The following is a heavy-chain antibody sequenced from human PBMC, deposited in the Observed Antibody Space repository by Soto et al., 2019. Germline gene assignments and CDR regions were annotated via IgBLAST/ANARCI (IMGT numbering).Heavy chain of an antibody. CDR1: GGSMSSYY. V-gene: IGHV4-4*07. CDR2: GYSSGAT. J-gene: IGHJ5*02. Sequence: QVHLQQSGPGLVNPSETLSLTCTVSGGSMSSYYWTWIWKPPPQGQGWVGRGYSSGATPYNPSLTSRVTISLDTSKNQFSLRLLSGTDADTAVYYCARGQRFSDWFDPWGQGTLGTVSS. CDR3: ARGQRFSDWFDP. D-gene: IGHD3-3*01.